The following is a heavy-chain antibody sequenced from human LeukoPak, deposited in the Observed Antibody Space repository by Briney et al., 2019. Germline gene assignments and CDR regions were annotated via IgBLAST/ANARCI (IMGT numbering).Heavy chain of an antibody. CDR3: ARHRFGHLFDT. Sequence: SETLSLTCTDSGGSISSNYWSWIRQPPGKGLEWIGYIFYSGSTGYNPSLKSRVTMSVDTSKNQFSLKLTSVTAADTAVYYCARHRFGHLFDTWGQGTLVTVSS. J-gene: IGHJ4*02. V-gene: IGHV4-59*01. CDR1: GGSISSNY. CDR2: IFYSGST. D-gene: IGHD3-16*01.